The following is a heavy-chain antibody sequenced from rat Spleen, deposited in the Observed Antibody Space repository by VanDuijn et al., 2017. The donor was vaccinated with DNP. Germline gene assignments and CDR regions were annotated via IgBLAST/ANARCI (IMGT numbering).Heavy chain of an antibody. CDR3: ATVTPGAYFDY. J-gene: IGHJ2*01. Sequence: EVQLVESGGGLIQPGKSLRLSCEASGFTFSDYYMAWVRQAPTKGLEWVASISTVGDNSYYRDSVKGRFTISRDNAKNTQYLQMDSLRSEDTATYYCATVTPGAYFDYWGQGVMVTVSS. CDR1: GFTFSDYY. D-gene: IGHD3-8*01. CDR2: ISTVGDNS. V-gene: IGHV5S13*01.